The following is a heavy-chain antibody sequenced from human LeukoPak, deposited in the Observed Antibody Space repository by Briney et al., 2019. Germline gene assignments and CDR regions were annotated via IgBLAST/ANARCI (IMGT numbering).Heavy chain of an antibody. CDR2: ISAYNGNT. V-gene: IGHV1-18*01. D-gene: IGHD4-17*01. CDR3: ARDRPSHDYGDYAALYYYYGMDV. J-gene: IGHJ6*02. Sequence: ASVKVSCKASGYTFTSYGISWVRQAPGQGLEWMGWISAYNGNTNYAQKLQGRVTMTTDTSTSTAYMELRSLRSDDTAAYYCARDRPSHDYGDYAALYYYYGMDVWGQGTTVTVSS. CDR1: GYTFTSYG.